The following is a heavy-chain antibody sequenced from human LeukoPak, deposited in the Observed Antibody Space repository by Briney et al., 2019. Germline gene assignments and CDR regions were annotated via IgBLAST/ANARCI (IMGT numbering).Heavy chain of an antibody. CDR1: GFIFSNHA. Sequence: GGSLRLSCAASGFIFSNHAMSWVRQAPGKGLEWVSGISGSGSTSYTDSVKGWFTISRDNSKNTLYLQMNGLRDEDTAVYYCAKDLVGGLPDYFDYWGQGTLVAVSS. J-gene: IGHJ4*02. CDR2: ISGSGST. V-gene: IGHV3-23*01. CDR3: AKDLVGGLPDYFDY. D-gene: IGHD3-16*01.